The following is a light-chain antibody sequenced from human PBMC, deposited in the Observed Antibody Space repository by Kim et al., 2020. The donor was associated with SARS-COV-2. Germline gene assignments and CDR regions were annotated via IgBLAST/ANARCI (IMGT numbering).Light chain of an antibody. Sequence: SLSPGRRATLSCRTNQSVSSSAWYQQKPGQAPRLLIYDASNRATGIPARFSGSGSGTDFTLTISSLEPEDFAVYYCQQRTSWPLTFGGGTKVDIK. CDR2: DAS. CDR1: QSVSSS. CDR3: QQRTSWPLT. J-gene: IGKJ4*01. V-gene: IGKV3-11*01.